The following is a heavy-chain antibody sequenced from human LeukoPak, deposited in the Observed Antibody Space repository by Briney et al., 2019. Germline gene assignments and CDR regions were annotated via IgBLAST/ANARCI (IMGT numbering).Heavy chain of an antibody. D-gene: IGHD3-10*01. V-gene: IGHV4-59*01. Sequence: SETLSLTCTVSGGSISTFYWSWIRQPPGKGLEWIGYISYSGGTNYNPSLKSRVSISVDTSKNQFSLKLHSVTAADTAVYYCARTTSLTMVRGVINAFDIWGQGTMVTVSS. CDR1: GGSISTFY. J-gene: IGHJ3*02. CDR3: ARTTSLTMVRGVINAFDI. CDR2: ISYSGGT.